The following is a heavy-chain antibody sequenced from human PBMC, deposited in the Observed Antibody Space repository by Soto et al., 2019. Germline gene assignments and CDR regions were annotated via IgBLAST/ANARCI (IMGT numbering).Heavy chain of an antibody. J-gene: IGHJ4*02. CDR1: GFTFSRYA. V-gene: IGHV3-23*01. CDR3: AKVQYDSSGYYSCFDY. Sequence: GGSLRLSCAASGFTFSRYAMSWVRQAPGKGLKWVSDISSTGGSTYYADSVKGRFTISRDNSRNTLYLQMNSLRAEDTAVYYCAKVQYDSSGYYSCFDYWGQGTLVTVS. CDR2: ISSTGGST. D-gene: IGHD3-22*01.